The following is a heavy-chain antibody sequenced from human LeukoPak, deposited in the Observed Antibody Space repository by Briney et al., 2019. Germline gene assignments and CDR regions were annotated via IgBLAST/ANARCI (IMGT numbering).Heavy chain of an antibody. Sequence: SETLSLTCAVYGGSFSGYYWSWIRQPPGKGLEWIGEINHSGSTNYNPSPKSRVTISVDTFKNQFSLKLSSVTAADTAVYYCARTPPLYYYGSGSGFDYWGQGTLVTVSS. CDR2: INHSGST. CDR1: GGSFSGYY. V-gene: IGHV4-34*01. J-gene: IGHJ4*02. D-gene: IGHD3-10*01. CDR3: ARTPPLYYYGSGSGFDY.